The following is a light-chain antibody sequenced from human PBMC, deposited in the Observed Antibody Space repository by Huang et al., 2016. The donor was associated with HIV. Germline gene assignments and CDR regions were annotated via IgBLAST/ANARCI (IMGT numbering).Light chain of an antibody. Sequence: EIVLTQSPGTLSLFPGERATLSCRARQSVTRNYVARYQRKPGQAPRLLSSGASSRATGIPDRFSGSVSGTDFTLTITRLEPEDFAVYYCQQYGSYPGTFGQGTQLEIK. V-gene: IGKV3-20*01. CDR3: QQYGSYPGT. J-gene: IGKJ2*02. CDR1: QSVTRNY. CDR2: GAS.